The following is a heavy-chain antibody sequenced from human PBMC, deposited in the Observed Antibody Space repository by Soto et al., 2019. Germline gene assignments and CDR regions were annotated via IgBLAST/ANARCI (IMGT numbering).Heavy chain of an antibody. CDR3: ARGLRFLQWLFDY. CDR2: IYTGGST. J-gene: IGHJ4*02. V-gene: IGHV4-4*07. CDR1: GGCISSYY. Sequence: EPLTLPCTAAGGCISSYYRPWIRQPAGKGLEWIGRIYTGGSTNYNPSLKSRVTMSVDTSKNQFSLKMSSVTAADTAVYYCARGLRFLQWLFDYWGQGTLVTVSS. D-gene: IGHD3-3*01.